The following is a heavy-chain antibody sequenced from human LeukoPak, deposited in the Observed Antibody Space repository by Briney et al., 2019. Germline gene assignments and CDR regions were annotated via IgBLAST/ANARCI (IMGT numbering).Heavy chain of an antibody. J-gene: IGHJ4*02. CDR2: ITGSGSGT. D-gene: IGHD3-3*01. Sequence: GGSLRLSCAASGFTFSNYAMSWVRQAPGKGLEWVSAITGSGSGTYYADSVKGRFIVSRDNSKNTVYLQMNSLRAEDTAVYYCARLPWSDFPYWGQGTLVTVSS. V-gene: IGHV3-23*01. CDR1: GFTFSNYA. CDR3: ARLPWSDFPY.